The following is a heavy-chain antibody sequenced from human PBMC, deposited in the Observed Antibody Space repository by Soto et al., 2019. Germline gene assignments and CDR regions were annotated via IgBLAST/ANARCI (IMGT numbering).Heavy chain of an antibody. V-gene: IGHV4-61*01. D-gene: IGHD6-19*01. J-gene: IGHJ4*02. CDR1: GGSVSSGSYY. Sequence: LSLTCTVSGGSVSSGSYYWSWIRQPPGKGLEWIGYIYYSGSTNYNPSLKSRVTISVDTSKNQFSLKLSSVTAADTAVYYCAREGYSSGWDFDYWGQGTLVTVSS. CDR3: AREGYSSGWDFDY. CDR2: IYYSGST.